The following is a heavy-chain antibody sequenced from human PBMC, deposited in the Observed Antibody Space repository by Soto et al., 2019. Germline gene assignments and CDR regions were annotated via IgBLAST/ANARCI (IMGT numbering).Heavy chain of an antibody. J-gene: IGHJ5*02. Sequence: QITLKESGPTLVKPTQTLTLTCTFSGFSLTTSGVGVGWIRQPPGKALEWLARIYWEDDKRYSPSLKRRLTIPKDSSKKLVILTKANMYPADTTTYFCAHRTTTVTWWFDPWGQGTLVTAAS. D-gene: IGHD4-17*01. V-gene: IGHV2-5*02. CDR2: IYWEDDK. CDR3: AHRTTTVTWWFDP. CDR1: GFSLTTSGVG.